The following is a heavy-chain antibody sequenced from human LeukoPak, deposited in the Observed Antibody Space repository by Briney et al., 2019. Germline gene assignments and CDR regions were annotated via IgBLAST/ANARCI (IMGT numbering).Heavy chain of an antibody. D-gene: IGHD4-17*01. V-gene: IGHV4-39*03. Sequence: SETLSLTCTVSGGSISSSSYYWGWIRQPPGKGLEWIGSIYYSGSTYYNPSLKSRVTISVDTSKNQFSLKLSSVTAADTAVYYCQSYGDYDPSYFDYWGQGTLVTVSS. J-gene: IGHJ4*02. CDR2: IYYSGST. CDR3: QSYGDYDPSYFDY. CDR1: GGSISSSSYY.